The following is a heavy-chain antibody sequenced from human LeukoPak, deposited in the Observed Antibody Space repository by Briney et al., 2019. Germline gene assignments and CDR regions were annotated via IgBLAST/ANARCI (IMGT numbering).Heavy chain of an antibody. CDR3: AKGAYCDSSGYSDY. V-gene: IGHV3-9*01. D-gene: IGHD3-22*01. J-gene: IGHJ4*02. Sequence: GRSLRLSCAASGFTFDDYAMHWVRQAPGKGLEWVSGISWNSGNLGYADSVKGRFTISRDNAKNSLYLQMNSLRAEDTALYYCAKGAYCDSSGYSDYWGQGTLVTVSS. CDR2: ISWNSGNL. CDR1: GFTFDDYA.